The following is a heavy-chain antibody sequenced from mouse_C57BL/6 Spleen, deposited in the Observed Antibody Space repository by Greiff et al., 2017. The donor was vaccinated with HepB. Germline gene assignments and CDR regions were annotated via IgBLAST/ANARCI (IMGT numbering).Heavy chain of an antibody. CDR3: ARRGLWDRIGYAMDY. J-gene: IGHJ4*01. CDR2: IWRGGST. Sequence: QVQLQQSGPGLVQPSQSLSITCTVSGFSLTSYGVHWVRQSPGKGLEWLGVIWRGGSTDYNAAFMSRLSITKDNSKSQVFFKMNSLQADDTAIYYCARRGLWDRIGYAMDYWGQGTSVTVSS. CDR1: GFSLTSYG. V-gene: IGHV2-5*01. D-gene: IGHD6-5*01.